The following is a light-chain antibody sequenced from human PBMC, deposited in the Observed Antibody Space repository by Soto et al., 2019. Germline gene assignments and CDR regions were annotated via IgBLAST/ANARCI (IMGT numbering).Light chain of an antibody. J-gene: IGKJ2*01. V-gene: IGKV3-20*01. CDR2: GAS. CDR3: QQYGSALPYT. CDR1: QSVSSSY. Sequence: EIVLTQSPGTLSLSPGERATLSCGASQSVSSSYLAWYQQKTGQAPRLLIYGASRRATGIPDRFSGSGSGTDFTLTISRLEPEDFAVNYCQQYGSALPYTFGQGTKLEIK.